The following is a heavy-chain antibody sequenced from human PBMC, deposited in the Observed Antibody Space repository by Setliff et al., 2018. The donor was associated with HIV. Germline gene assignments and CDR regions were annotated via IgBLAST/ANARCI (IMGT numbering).Heavy chain of an antibody. CDR2: IYTSGST. CDR1: GGSISSYY. J-gene: IGHJ5*02. Sequence: SETLSLTCTVSGGSISSYYWSWIRQPPGKGLEWIGYIYTSGSTNYNPSLKSRVTMTEDTSTDTAYMELSSLRSEDTAVYYCATGKLSGSGSPIYNWFDPWGQGTLVTVSS. D-gene: IGHD3-10*01. V-gene: IGHV4-4*08. CDR3: ATGKLSGSGSPIYNWFDP.